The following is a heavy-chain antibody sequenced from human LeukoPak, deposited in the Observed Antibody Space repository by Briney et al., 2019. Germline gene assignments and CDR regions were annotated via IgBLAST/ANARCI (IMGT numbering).Heavy chain of an antibody. D-gene: IGHD5-18*01. J-gene: IGHJ3*02. Sequence: SETLSLTCTVSGGSISSYYWSWIRQPPGKGLEGIGYIYYSGSTNYNPSLKSRVTISVDTPNNQFSLKLSSVTAADTAVYYCARRVGHSYGVTGAGAFDMWGQGTMVTVSS. CDR1: GGSISSYY. CDR3: ARRVGHSYGVTGAGAFDM. V-gene: IGHV4-59*01. CDR2: IYYSGST.